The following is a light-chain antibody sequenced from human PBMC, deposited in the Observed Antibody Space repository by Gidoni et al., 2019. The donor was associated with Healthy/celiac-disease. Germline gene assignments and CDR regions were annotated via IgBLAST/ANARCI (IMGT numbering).Light chain of an antibody. V-gene: IGKV1-33*01. CDR3: QQYDNLLT. J-gene: IGKJ4*01. CDR1: QDISNY. CDR2: DAS. Sequence: DIQRTQSPSSLSASVGDRVTITCQASQDISNYLNWYQQKQGKAPKLLIYDASNLETGVPSRFSGSGSGTDFTFTISSLQPEDIATYYCQQYDNLLTFGGGTKVEIK.